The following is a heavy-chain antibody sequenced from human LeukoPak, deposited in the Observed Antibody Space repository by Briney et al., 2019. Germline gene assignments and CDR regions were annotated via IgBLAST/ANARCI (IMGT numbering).Heavy chain of an antibody. CDR2: ISSSGSTI. CDR3: ARNPSRVGIDY. Sequence: GGSLRLSCAASGFTFSSYEMNWVRQAPGMGLEWVSYISSSGSTIYYADSVKGRFTISRDNAKNSLYLQVNSLRDEDTAVYYCARNPSRVGIDYWGQGTLVTVSS. D-gene: IGHD1-26*01. J-gene: IGHJ4*02. V-gene: IGHV3-48*03. CDR1: GFTFSSYE.